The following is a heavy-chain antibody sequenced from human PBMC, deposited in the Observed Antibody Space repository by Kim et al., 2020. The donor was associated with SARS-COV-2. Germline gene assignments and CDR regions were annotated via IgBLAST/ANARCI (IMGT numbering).Heavy chain of an antibody. CDR3: ARSSNTCFYRYFPR. CDR2: INLSGST. CDR1: GGTLSSYF. J-gene: IGHJ1*01. V-gene: IGHV4-34*01. Sequence: SETLSLTCAIYGGTLSSYFWSWIRQPPGKGLEWIGEINLSGSTNYNPSLKSRVTISVDTSRNQFSLKVNSVTAADTAVYYCARSSNTCFYRYFPRWGQGTLVTVSS. D-gene: IGHD2-2*01.